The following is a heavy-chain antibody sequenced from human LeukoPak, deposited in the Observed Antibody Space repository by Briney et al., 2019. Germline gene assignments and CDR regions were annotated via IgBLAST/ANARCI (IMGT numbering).Heavy chain of an antibody. J-gene: IGHJ3*02. D-gene: IGHD3-3*01. V-gene: IGHV4-39*01. CDR1: GGSISSSIYY. Sequence: PSETLSLTCTVSGGSISSSIYYWAWIRQPPGKGLEWIGTFYYSGSTNYNPSLKSRVTISVDTSKNQFSLKLSSVTAADTAVYYCARQDYDFWSGYHQGAFDIWGQGTMVTVSS. CDR2: FYYSGST. CDR3: ARQDYDFWSGYHQGAFDI.